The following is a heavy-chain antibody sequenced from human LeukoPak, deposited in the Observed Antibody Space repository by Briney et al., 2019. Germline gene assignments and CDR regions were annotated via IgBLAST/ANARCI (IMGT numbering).Heavy chain of an antibody. Sequence: GGSLRLSCAASGFSFSDYYMSWIRQAPGKGLEWVSYISDSSTLTYYADSVKGRFTISRDNAKNSLSLQLNSLRDEDTAVYFCAKVIRGGYGTDVWGQGTTVTVSS. D-gene: IGHD3-10*01. CDR1: GFSFSDYY. J-gene: IGHJ6*02. V-gene: IGHV3-11*06. CDR2: ISDSSTLT. CDR3: AKVIRGGYGTDV.